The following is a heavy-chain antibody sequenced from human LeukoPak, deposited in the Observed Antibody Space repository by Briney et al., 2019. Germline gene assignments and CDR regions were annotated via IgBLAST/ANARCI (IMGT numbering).Heavy chain of an antibody. CDR3: ARGGMTTVTTTRNYFDY. J-gene: IGHJ4*02. Sequence: SETLSLTCAVYGGSFSGYYWSWIRQPPGKGLEWIGEINHSGSTNYNPSLKSRVTISVDTSKNPSSLKLSSVTAADTAVYYCARGGMTTVTTTRNYFDYWGQGTLVTVSS. V-gene: IGHV4-34*01. CDR1: GGSFSGYY. CDR2: INHSGST. D-gene: IGHD4-17*01.